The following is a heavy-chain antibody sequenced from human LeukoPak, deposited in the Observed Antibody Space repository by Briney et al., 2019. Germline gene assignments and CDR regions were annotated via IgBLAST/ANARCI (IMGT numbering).Heavy chain of an antibody. D-gene: IGHD4-23*01. Sequence: GGSLRLSCAASGFTFSSYWMSWVRQAPGKGLEWVANIKQDGSEKYYVDSVKGRFTISRDNAKNSLYLQMNSLRAEDTAVYYCARDAPKVYGSRLGFDYWGQGTLVTVSS. J-gene: IGHJ4*02. CDR3: ARDAPKVYGSRLGFDY. CDR2: IKQDGSEK. V-gene: IGHV3-7*03. CDR1: GFTFSSYW.